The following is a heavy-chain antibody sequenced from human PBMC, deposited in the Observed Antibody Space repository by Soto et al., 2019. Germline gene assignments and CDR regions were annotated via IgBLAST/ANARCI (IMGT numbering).Heavy chain of an antibody. CDR2: IIPIFGTS. CDR3: ARQARDYSNYNYYYYGMDV. V-gene: IGHV1-69*13. Sequence: GASVKVSCKASGGTFISYGISWWLRSPLQGLDWMGGIIPIFGTSNYAQKFQGRVTITADESTSTAYRELSSLRSEDTAVYYCARQARDYSNYNYYYYGMDVRGQGTTVTVSS. CDR1: GGTFISYG. D-gene: IGHD4-4*01. J-gene: IGHJ6*02.